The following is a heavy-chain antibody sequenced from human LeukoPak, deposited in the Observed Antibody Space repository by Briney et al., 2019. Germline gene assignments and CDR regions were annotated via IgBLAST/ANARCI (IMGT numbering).Heavy chain of an antibody. CDR3: ARERFGYSGYDPTDYGMDV. CDR2: ISNSSSYI. Sequence: GGSLRLSCAASGFTFSSYSMNWVRQAPGKGLEWVSSISNSSSYIYYADSVKGRFTISRDNAKNSLYLQMNSLRAEDTAVYYCARERFGYSGYDPTDYGMDVWGQGTTVTVSS. CDR1: GFTFSSYS. D-gene: IGHD5-12*01. V-gene: IGHV3-21*01. J-gene: IGHJ6*02.